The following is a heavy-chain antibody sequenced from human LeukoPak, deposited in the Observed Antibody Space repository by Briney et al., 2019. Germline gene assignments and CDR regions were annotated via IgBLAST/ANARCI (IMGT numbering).Heavy chain of an antibody. CDR3: ARGTFTPGP. J-gene: IGHJ5*02. CDR1: GFTFSTYS. V-gene: IGHV3-48*01. CDR2: ISGSSSTM. Sequence: GGSLRLSCAASGFTFSTYSMNWVRQAPGKGLEWLSHISGSSSTMYYADSVKGRFTISRDNAKNSLYLQMNSLRAEDTAVYYCARGTFTPGPWGQGTLVTVSS.